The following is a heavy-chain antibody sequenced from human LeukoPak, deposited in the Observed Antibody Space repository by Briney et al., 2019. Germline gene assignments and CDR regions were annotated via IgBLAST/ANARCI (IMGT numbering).Heavy chain of an antibody. CDR3: SDNWFDP. V-gene: IGHV3-7*01. J-gene: IGHJ5*02. Sequence: GGSLRLSCAASGFTFSSYWMSWVRQAPGKGLEWVANIKQDGSEKYYVDSVKGRFTISRDNAKNTLNLQMNSPRAEDTAVYDTSDNWFDPWGQGTLVTVSS. D-gene: IGHD3-3*01. CDR1: GFTFSSYW. CDR2: IKQDGSEK.